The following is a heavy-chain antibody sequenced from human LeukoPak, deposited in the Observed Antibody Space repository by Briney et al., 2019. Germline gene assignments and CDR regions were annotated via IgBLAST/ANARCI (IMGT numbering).Heavy chain of an antibody. V-gene: IGHV3-7*03. Sequence: GGSLRLSCAASGFTFSSYWMSWVRQAPGKGLEWVANIKQDGSEKYYVDSVKGRFTICRDNAKNSLYLQMNSLRAEDTAVYYCVVVPAATLYYYYYYGMDVWGQGTTVTVSS. CDR2: IKQDGSEK. J-gene: IGHJ6*02. CDR1: GFTFSSYW. CDR3: VVVPAATLYYYYYYGMDV. D-gene: IGHD2-2*01.